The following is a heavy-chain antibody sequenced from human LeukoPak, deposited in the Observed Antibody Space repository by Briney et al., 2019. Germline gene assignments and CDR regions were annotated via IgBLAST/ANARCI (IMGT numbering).Heavy chain of an antibody. V-gene: IGHV1-24*01. CDR2: IDFEDGKT. CDR3: AKMGSRGYCTSTSCYSDY. D-gene: IGHD2-2*03. J-gene: IGHJ4*02. CDR1: GYSLSELT. Sequence: ASVKVSCKVSGYSLSELTMRWVRQSPGEGLEWLGGIDFEDGKTIYAQRFQGRVSMIEDTSTDTAYMELSSLRSEDTAVYYCAKMGSRGYCTSTSCYSDYWGQGTLVTVSS.